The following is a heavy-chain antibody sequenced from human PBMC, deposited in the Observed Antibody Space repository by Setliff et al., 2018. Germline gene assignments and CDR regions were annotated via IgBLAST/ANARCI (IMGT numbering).Heavy chain of an antibody. V-gene: IGHV3-74*01. CDR3: AKGSWSGGVYYFDY. J-gene: IGHJ4*02. D-gene: IGHD3-3*01. CDR1: GFTFSNSW. Sequence: GGSLRLSCAASGFTFSNSWMHWVRQAPGEGLVCVSRMNSDGNSIFYADSVKGRFTISRDNAKNTLYLQMNSLRAEDTAVYYCAKGSWSGGVYYFDYWGQGTLVTVS. CDR2: MNSDGNSI.